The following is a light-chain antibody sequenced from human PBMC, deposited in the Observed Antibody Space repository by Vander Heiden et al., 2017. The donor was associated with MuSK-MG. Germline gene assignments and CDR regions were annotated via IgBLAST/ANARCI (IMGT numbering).Light chain of an antibody. Sequence: SYVLTQPPSVSAAPGKTATITGGGDNIEGKSVHWYQQKSGQAPVLVIHYDSDRPSGIPERFSGSNSGNTATLISSRVEAGDEADYFCQVWNNPTDQVVFGGGTKLTVL. CDR3: QVWNNPTDQVV. V-gene: IGLV3-21*04. J-gene: IGLJ2*01. CDR1: NIEGKS. CDR2: YDS.